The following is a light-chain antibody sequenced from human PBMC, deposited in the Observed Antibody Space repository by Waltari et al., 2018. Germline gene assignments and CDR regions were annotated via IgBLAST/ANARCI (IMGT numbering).Light chain of an antibody. J-gene: IGKJ1*01. CDR1: QGGNTW. Sequence: IQMTQSPSTLSASAGDRVVITCRARQGGNTWLAWYQQRPGKAPNLRIYRASSLPSGVPSRFRGSASGTEFTLTVTNLQPDDFATYFCQQSFSSPWTFGQGTTVNI. CDR3: QQSFSSPWT. V-gene: IGKV1-5*03. CDR2: RAS.